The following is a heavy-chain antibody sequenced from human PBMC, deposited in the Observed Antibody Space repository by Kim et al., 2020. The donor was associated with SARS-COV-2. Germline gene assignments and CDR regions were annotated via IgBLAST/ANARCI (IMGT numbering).Heavy chain of an antibody. D-gene: IGHD2-15*01. CDR1: GYTFTSYG. CDR2: ISAYNGNT. CDR3: ARDLRIVVVVAATSTNWVDP. V-gene: IGHV1-18*01. J-gene: IGHJ5*02. Sequence: ASVKVSCKASGYTFTSYGISWVRQAPGQGLEWMGWISAYNGNTNYAQKLQGRVTMTTDTSTSTAYMELRSLRSDDTAVYYCARDLRIVVVVAATSTNWVDPWGRGTLVTVSS.